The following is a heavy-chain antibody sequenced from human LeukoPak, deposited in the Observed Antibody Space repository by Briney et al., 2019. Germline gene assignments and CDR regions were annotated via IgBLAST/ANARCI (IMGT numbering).Heavy chain of an antibody. CDR3: ARGPSGWSYYFDY. D-gene: IGHD6-19*01. CDR1: GFTFSSYG. V-gene: IGHV3-33*01. J-gene: IGHJ4*02. Sequence: GGSLRLSCAAPGFTFSSYGMHWVRQAPGKGLEWVAVIWYDGSNKYYADSVKARFTISRENSKNTLYLQMNSLRAEDTAVYYCARGPSGWSYYFDYWGQGTLVTVSS. CDR2: IWYDGSNK.